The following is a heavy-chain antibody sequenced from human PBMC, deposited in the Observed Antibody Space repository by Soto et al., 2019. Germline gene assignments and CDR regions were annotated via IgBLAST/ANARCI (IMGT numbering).Heavy chain of an antibody. J-gene: IGHJ6*02. D-gene: IGHD1-26*01. CDR1: GFTFSRYA. Sequence: HPGGSLRLSCAASGFTFSRYAMSWVRQAPGKGLEWVSAISGSGGSTYYADSVKGRFTISRDNSKNTLYLQMNSLRDEDTAVYYCAKIPSGSYYYYGMDVWGQGTTVTVS. CDR2: ISGSGGST. CDR3: AKIPSGSYYYYGMDV. V-gene: IGHV3-23*01.